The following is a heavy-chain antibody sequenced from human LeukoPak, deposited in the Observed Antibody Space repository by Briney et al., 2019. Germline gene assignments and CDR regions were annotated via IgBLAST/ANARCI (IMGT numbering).Heavy chain of an antibody. D-gene: IGHD6-19*01. CDR1: GFTFSSYA. CDR3: AKMSVAGTNFDY. Sequence: GGSLRLSCAASGFTFSSYAMSWVRQAPGKGLEWVSAISGSGGSTYYADSVKGRFTISRDNAKNSLYLQMNSLRAEDTALYYCAKMSVAGTNFDYWGQGTLATVSS. J-gene: IGHJ4*02. V-gene: IGHV3-23*01. CDR2: ISGSGGST.